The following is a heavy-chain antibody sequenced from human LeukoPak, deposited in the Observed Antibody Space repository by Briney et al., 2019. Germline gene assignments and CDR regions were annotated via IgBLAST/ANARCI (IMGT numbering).Heavy chain of an antibody. J-gene: IGHJ4*02. Sequence: GGSLRLSCAASGFTISGAWMTWVRQAPGKGLEWVGRVKRKIDGETKDYAAHEKGRFTISRDDSKNMALLQMNSLKTEDTAIYYCTTDVGLYWGQGTLVTVSS. V-gene: IGHV3-15*01. CDR2: VKRKIDGETK. CDR3: TTDVGLY. D-gene: IGHD3/OR15-3a*01. CDR1: GFTISGAW.